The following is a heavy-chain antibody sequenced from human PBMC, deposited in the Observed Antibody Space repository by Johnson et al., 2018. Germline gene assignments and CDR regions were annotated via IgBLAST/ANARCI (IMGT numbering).Heavy chain of an antibody. CDR2: IIPILGIT. CDR1: GGTFGSHA. D-gene: IGHD3-16*01. CDR3: AHSPKFINLGHDAFDI. V-gene: IGHV1-69*04. Sequence: QVQLVQSGAEVKKPGSSXKISCKASGGTFGSHAVGWVRQAPGQGLEWMGRIIPILGITKDSQTFQGRLTITADSSTSPAYMELSSLTSEDTAVYFCAHSPKFINLGHDAFDIWGQGTMVTVSS. J-gene: IGHJ3*02.